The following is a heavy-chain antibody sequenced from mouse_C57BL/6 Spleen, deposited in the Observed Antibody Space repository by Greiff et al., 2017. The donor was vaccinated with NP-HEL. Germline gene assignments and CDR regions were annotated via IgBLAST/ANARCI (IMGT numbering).Heavy chain of an antibody. CDR2: INTSNGGT. Sequence: QVQLQQPGTELVKPGASVKLSCKASGYTFTSYWMHWVKQRPGQGLEWIGNINTSNGGTNYNEKFKSKATLTVDKSSSTAYMQLSSLTSEDSAVYYCARPPNYYGSSDLFAYWGQGTLVTVSA. CDR3: ARPPNYYGSSDLFAY. CDR1: GYTFTSYW. D-gene: IGHD1-1*01. V-gene: IGHV1-53*01. J-gene: IGHJ3*01.